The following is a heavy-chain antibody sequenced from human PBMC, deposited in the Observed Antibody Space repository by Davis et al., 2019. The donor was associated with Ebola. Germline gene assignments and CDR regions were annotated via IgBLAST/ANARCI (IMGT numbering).Heavy chain of an antibody. CDR1: GFTFSNAW. D-gene: IGHD4-17*01. CDR2: IKGKTDGGTT. CDR3: TTLPTMTTVYFDL. Sequence: GGSLRLSCAASGFTFSNAWMSWVRQAPGKGLEWVGRIKGKTDGGTTDYAAPVRGRFTIPRDDSKNMLYLQMNSLKTEDTAMYYCTTLPTMTTVYFDLWGRGTLVTVSS. J-gene: IGHJ2*01. V-gene: IGHV3-15*01.